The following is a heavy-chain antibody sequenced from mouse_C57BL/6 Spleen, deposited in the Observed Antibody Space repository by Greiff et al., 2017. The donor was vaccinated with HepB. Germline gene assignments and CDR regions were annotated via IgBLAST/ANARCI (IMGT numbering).Heavy chain of an antibody. Sequence: QVQLQQSGAELARPGASVKMSCKASGYTFTSYTMHWVKQRPGQGLEWIGYINPSSGYTKYNQKFKDKATLTADKSSSTAYMQLSSLTSEDSAVYYCASEPDGYYGGDYYAMDYWGQGTSVTVSS. J-gene: IGHJ4*01. CDR3: ASEPDGYYGGDYYAMDY. V-gene: IGHV1-4*01. CDR2: INPSSGYT. CDR1: GYTFTSYT. D-gene: IGHD2-3*01.